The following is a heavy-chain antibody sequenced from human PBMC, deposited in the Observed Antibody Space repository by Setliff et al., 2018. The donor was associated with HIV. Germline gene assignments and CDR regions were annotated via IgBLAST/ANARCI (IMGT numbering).Heavy chain of an antibody. Sequence: PGGSLRLSCAASGFTFSSAWMGWVRQAPAKGLEWVANISPDGSATYYVDSVKGRFTISRDNAKNSLYLQLNSLRVEDTAVYYCARPHREGYSDSRDLWFDIWGQGTMVTVSS. J-gene: IGHJ3*02. D-gene: IGHD3-22*01. CDR2: ISPDGSAT. CDR3: ARPHREGYSDSRDLWFDI. V-gene: IGHV3-7*01. CDR1: GFTFSSAW.